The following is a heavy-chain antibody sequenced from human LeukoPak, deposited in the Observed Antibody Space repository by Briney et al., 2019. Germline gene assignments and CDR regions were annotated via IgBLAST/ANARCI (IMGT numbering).Heavy chain of an antibody. V-gene: IGHV4-59*01. J-gene: IGHJ4*02. D-gene: IGHD2-15*01. CDR1: GDSIRTYY. CDR2: IYYSGST. CDR3: ARALTPGYCSGGACSYFDY. Sequence: SETLSLTCTVYGDSIRTYYWSWIRQPPGEGLEWIGSIYYSGSTNYNPSLKGRVTISLGTSKNQFSLKVSSVTAVDTAVYYCARALTPGYCSGGACSYFDYWGQGTLVTVSS.